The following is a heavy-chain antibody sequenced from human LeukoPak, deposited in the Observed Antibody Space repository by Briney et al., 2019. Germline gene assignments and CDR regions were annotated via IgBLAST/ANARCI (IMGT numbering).Heavy chain of an antibody. CDR3: ARRWNYGRNYYIDV. V-gene: IGHV4-39*01. CDR2: IYYSGST. D-gene: IGHD1-7*01. J-gene: IGHJ6*03. Sequence: PSETLSLTCTVSGGSISSSSYYWGWIRQPPGKGLEWIGSIYYSGSTYYNPSLKSRVTISVDTSKKQFSLRLTSVTATDTAVYYCARRWNYGRNYYIDVWGKGATVSVSS. CDR1: GGSISSSSYY.